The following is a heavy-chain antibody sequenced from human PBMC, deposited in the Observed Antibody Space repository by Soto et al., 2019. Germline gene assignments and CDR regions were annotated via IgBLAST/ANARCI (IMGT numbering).Heavy chain of an antibody. CDR2: ISTASDT. V-gene: IGHV3-11*03. J-gene: IGHJ6*02. Sequence: QVQLMQSGGGLVKPGGSLRISCAASGSMFSDYYMTWIRQTPVKGLEWVAYISTASDTTYVDSVRGRFTIYRDNARNSLYLQMNSLRAEDSAVYFCARGHYTMDVWGQGTMVTVS. CDR3: ARGHYTMDV. CDR1: GSMFSDYY.